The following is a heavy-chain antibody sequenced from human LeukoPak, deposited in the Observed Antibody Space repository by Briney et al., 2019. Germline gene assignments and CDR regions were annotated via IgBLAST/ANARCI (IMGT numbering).Heavy chain of an antibody. CDR3: ARDRDYDFFDY. J-gene: IGHJ4*02. CDR1: GFTFSNCG. CDR2: IWYDGSNK. D-gene: IGHD3-3*01. V-gene: IGHV3-33*01. Sequence: PGGSLRLSCAASGFTFSNCGMHWVRQAPGKGLEWVAHIWYDGSNKYYADSVRGRFTISRDNSENTLYLQMNSLRAEDTAVYYCARDRDYDFFDYWGQGTLVTVSS.